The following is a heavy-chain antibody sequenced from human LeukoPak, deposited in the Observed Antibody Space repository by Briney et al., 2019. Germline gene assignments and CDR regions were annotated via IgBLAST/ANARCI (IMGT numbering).Heavy chain of an antibody. J-gene: IGHJ5*02. CDR2: IYYSGST. CDR3: ARGRRRLVKGDWFDP. D-gene: IGHD3-9*01. V-gene: IGHV4-59*01. CDR1: DGSISSYY. Sequence: SETLSLTCTVSDGSISSYYWSWIRQPPGKGLEWIGYIYYSGSTNYNPSLKSRVTISVDTSKNQFSLKLSSVTAADTAVYYCARGRRRLVKGDWFDPWGQGTLVTVSS.